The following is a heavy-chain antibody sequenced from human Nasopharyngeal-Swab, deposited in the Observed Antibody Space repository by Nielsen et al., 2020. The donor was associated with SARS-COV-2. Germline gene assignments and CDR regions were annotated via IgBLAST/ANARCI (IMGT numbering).Heavy chain of an antibody. V-gene: IGHV3-7*01. CDR3: ARKAGYSSSWEDYYYYYMDV. J-gene: IGHJ6*03. D-gene: IGHD6-13*01. CDR1: GFTFSSYW. CDR2: IKQDGSEK. Sequence: GGSLRLSCAASGFTFSSYWMSWVRQAPGKGLEWVANIKQDGSEKYYVDSVKGRFTISRDNAKNSLYLQMNSLRAEDTAVYYCARKAGYSSSWEDYYYYYMDVWGKGTTVTVYS.